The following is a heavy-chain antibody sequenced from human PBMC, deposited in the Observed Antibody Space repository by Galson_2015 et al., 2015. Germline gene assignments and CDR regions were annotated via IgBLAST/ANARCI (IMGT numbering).Heavy chain of an antibody. V-gene: IGHV3-21*01. Sequence: SLRLSCAASGFTFSSYAMHWVRQAPGKGLEWVSSISSSSSYIYYADSVKGRFTISRDNAKNSLYLQMNSLRAEDTAVYYCARGSGSFLFDYWGQGTLVTVSS. D-gene: IGHD1-26*01. CDR3: ARGSGSFLFDY. CDR2: ISSSSSYI. CDR1: GFTFSSYA. J-gene: IGHJ4*02.